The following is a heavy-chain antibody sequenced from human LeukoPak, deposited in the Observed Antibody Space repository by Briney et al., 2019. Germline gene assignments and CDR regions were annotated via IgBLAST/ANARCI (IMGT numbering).Heavy chain of an antibody. CDR1: GYSISSGYY. V-gene: IGHV4-38-2*01. CDR3: ARQIGYNYVPPGLDP. D-gene: IGHD5-18*01. CDR2: IYRTGST. J-gene: IGHJ5*02. Sequence: SEALSLTCAVSGYSISSGYYCGWIRQPPGKGLEWIGTIYRTGSTYYNPSLKSRVTISIDTSKNQFSLRLSSVTAADTAVYYCARQIGYNYVPPGLDPWGQGTLVTVSS.